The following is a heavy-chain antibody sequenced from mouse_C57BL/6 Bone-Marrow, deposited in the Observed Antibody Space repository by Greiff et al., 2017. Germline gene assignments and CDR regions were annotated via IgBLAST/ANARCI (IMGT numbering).Heavy chain of an antibody. CDR2: IYPGNGDT. D-gene: IGHD1-1*01. J-gene: IGHJ2*01. CDR1: GYTFTSYN. Sequence: QVQLQQSGAELVRPGASVKMSCKASGYTFTSYNMHWVKQTPRQGLEWIGAIYPGNGDTSYNQKFKGKDTLTVDTSSSTAYMQLHSLTSEDSAVYYCSRRSVALDYWGQGTTLTVSS. CDR3: SRRSVALDY. V-gene: IGHV1-12*01.